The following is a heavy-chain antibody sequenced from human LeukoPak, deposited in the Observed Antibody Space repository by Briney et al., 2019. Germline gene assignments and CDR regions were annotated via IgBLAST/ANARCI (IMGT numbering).Heavy chain of an antibody. CDR3: ARDAGWGGSYWPRDY. CDR1: GYTFTSYG. J-gene: IGHJ4*02. D-gene: IGHD1-26*01. V-gene: IGHV1-18*01. Sequence: GASLKLSCKASGYTFTSYGISWVRQAPGQGLEWMGWISAYNGNTNYTQKLQGRVTMTTDTSTSTAYMELRSLRSDDTAVYYCARDAGWGGSYWPRDYWGRGTLVTVS. CDR2: ISAYNGNT.